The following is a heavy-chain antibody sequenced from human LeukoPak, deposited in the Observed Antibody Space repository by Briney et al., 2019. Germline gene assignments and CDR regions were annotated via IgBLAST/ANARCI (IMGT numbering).Heavy chain of an antibody. CDR3: ARDYDILTGYSHYFDY. CDR1: GYSISSGYY. D-gene: IGHD3-9*01. J-gene: IGHJ4*02. CDR2: IYHSGST. V-gene: IGHV4-38-2*02. Sequence: PSETLSLTCAVSGYSISSGYYWGWIRLPPGKGLEWIGSIYHSGSTYYNPSLKSRVTISVDTSKNQFSLQLSSVTAADTAVYYCARDYDILTGYSHYFDYWGQGTLVTVSS.